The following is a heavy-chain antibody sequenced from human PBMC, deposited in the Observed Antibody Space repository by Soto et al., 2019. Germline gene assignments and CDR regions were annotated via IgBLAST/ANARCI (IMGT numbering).Heavy chain of an antibody. V-gene: IGHV3-33*01. CDR2: IWDDGSNK. CDR1: GFTFSNYA. CDR3: AREAYSSGWYWFDP. J-gene: IGHJ5*02. Sequence: QVQLVESGGGVVQPGRSLRLSCAASGFTFSNYAMHWVRQAPGKGLEWVALIWDDGSNKYYADSVKGRFTISRDNSKNTLYLQMKSLRADDTAVYYCAREAYSSGWYWFDPWGQGSLVTVST. D-gene: IGHD6-19*01.